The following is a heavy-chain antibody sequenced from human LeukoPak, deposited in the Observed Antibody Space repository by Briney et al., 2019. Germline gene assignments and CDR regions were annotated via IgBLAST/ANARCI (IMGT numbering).Heavy chain of an antibody. CDR1: GFSFSNYA. CDR2: ISGSGGST. Sequence: PGGSLRLPCVSSGFSFSNYAMSWVRQAPGKGLEWVSSISGSGGSTHYADSVKGRFTISRDKTKNTLYLQMNSLRAEDTAVYYCAKSAYYDASGYYREYCFDYWGQGTLVTVSS. CDR3: AKSAYYDASGYYREYCFDY. D-gene: IGHD3-22*01. J-gene: IGHJ4*02. V-gene: IGHV3-23*01.